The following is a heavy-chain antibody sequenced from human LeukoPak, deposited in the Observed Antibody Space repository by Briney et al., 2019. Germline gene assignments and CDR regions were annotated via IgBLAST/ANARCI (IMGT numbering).Heavy chain of an antibody. J-gene: IGHJ4*02. CDR2: IYYSGST. CDR3: ARDGKRHCSSTSCYHEDY. V-gene: IGHV4-59*01. Sequence: SETLSLTCTVSGGFISSYYWSWIRQPPGKGLEWIGYIYYSGSTNYNPSLKSRVTISVDTSKNQFSLKLSSVTAADTAVYYCARDGKRHCSSTSCYHEDYWGQGTLVTVSS. D-gene: IGHD2-2*01. CDR1: GGFISSYY.